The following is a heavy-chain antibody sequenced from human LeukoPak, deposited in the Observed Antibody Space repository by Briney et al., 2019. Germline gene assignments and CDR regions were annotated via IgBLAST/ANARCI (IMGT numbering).Heavy chain of an antibody. D-gene: IGHD2-15*01. CDR3: AKPRDIDSWAFDV. Sequence: GRSLRLSCAASGFTFNNHDMHWVRQAPGKGLEWVAGISYDGRNKYYADSVKGRFTISRDNSKNTLNLQMNGLRTEDTAVYYCAKPRDIDSWAFDVWGQGTMVTVS. CDR2: ISYDGRNK. J-gene: IGHJ3*01. V-gene: IGHV3-30*18. CDR1: GFTFNNHD.